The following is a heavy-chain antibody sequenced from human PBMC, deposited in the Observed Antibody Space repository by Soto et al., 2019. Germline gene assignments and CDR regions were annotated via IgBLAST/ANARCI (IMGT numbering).Heavy chain of an antibody. Sequence: SETLSLTCTVSGGSIRRGGYYWSWIRQHQGKGLEWIGYVSYSGSTYYNPSLKSRVTISVDTSKSHFSLRVSSVTAADTAVYYCARNGCSSTTCYTQEAPYYAMDVWGQGTTVTVSS. V-gene: IGHV4-31*03. CDR2: VSYSGST. J-gene: IGHJ6*02. D-gene: IGHD2-2*02. CDR3: ARNGCSSTTCYTQEAPYYAMDV. CDR1: GGSIRRGGYY.